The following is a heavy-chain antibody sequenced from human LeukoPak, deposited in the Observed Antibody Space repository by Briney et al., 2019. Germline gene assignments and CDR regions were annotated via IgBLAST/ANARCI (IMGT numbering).Heavy chain of an antibody. D-gene: IGHD3-10*01. CDR1: GFTFSSYS. J-gene: IGHJ3*02. CDR3: AREGSTSKVAFDI. Sequence: GGSLRLSCAASGFTFSSYSMNWVRQAPGKGLGWVSSISSSSSYIYYADSVKGRFTISRDNAKNSLCLQMNSLRAEDTAVYYCAREGSTSKVAFDIWGQGTMVTVSS. V-gene: IGHV3-21*01. CDR2: ISSSSSYI.